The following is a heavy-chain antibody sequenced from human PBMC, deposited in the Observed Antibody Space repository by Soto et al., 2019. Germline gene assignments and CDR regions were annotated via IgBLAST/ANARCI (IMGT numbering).Heavy chain of an antibody. CDR2: IYHSGST. Sequence: SETLSLTCAVSGGSISSGGYSWSWIRQPPGKGLEWIGYIYHSGSTYYNPSLKSRVTISVDRSKNQFSLKLSSVNAADTAVYYCARGSCSSTSCYYFDYWGQGTLVTVSS. CDR3: ARGSCSSTSCYYFDY. V-gene: IGHV4-30-2*01. J-gene: IGHJ4*02. CDR1: GGSISSGGYS. D-gene: IGHD2-2*01.